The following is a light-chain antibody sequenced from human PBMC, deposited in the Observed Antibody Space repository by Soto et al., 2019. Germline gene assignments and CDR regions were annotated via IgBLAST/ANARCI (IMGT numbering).Light chain of an antibody. CDR3: SSLRSGSTRV. Sequence: QSVLPQPASVSGSPGQSIAISCTGTSSDVGGYDYVSWYQQHPDKAPKLIVYEVTHRPSGVSSRFSGSKSGNTASLTISGLQAEDEADYYCSSLRSGSTRVFGTGTKVTVL. J-gene: IGLJ1*01. V-gene: IGLV2-14*01. CDR2: EVT. CDR1: SSDVGGYDY.